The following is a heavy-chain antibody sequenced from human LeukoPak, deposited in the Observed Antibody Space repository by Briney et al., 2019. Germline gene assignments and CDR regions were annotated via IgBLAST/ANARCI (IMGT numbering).Heavy chain of an antibody. Sequence: GGSLRLSCAASGFTFSSYAMSWVRQAPGKGLEWVSAISGSGGSTYYADSVKGRFTISRDNSKNTLYLQMNSLRAEDTAVYYCARAGYYYGSASYYFDYWGQGTLVTVSS. CDR2: ISGSGGST. D-gene: IGHD3-10*01. CDR3: ARAGYYYGSASYYFDY. V-gene: IGHV3-23*01. J-gene: IGHJ4*02. CDR1: GFTFSSYA.